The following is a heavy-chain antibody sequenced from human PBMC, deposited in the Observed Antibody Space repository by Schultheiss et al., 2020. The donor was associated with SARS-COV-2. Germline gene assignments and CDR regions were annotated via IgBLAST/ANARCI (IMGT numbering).Heavy chain of an antibody. CDR1: GGSISSTSYY. J-gene: IGHJ4*02. CDR3: ARRGSEGAGRLLDY. Sequence: SETLSLTCTVSGGSISSTSYYWGWIRQPPGKGLEWIGSFYYSGSTYYNPSLKSQVTISVDTSKNQCSLKLSCVTAADTAVYYCARRGSEGAGRLLDYWGQGSLVTVSS. V-gene: IGHV4-39*01. CDR2: FYYSGST. D-gene: IGHD6-6*01.